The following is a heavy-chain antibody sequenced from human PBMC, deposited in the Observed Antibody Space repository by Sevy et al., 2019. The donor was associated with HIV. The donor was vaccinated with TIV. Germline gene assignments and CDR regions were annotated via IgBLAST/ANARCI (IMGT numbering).Heavy chain of an antibody. V-gene: IGHV3-49*03. D-gene: IGHD6-19*01. J-gene: IGHJ4*02. CDR3: TRDSPSGWYGGYSDYFDY. CDR2: IRSKAYGGKT. Sequence: GWSLRLSCTASGFTFGDYAMSWFRQAPGKGLEWVGFIRSKAYGGKTEYVASVKGRFTISRDDSKSIAYLQMNSLKTEDTAVYYCTRDSPSGWYGGYSDYFDYWGQGTLVTVSS. CDR1: GFTFGDYA.